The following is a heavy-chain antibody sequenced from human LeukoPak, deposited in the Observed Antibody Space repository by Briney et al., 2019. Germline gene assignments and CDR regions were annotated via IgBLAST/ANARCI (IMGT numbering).Heavy chain of an antibody. Sequence: GGSLRLSCRASGFTFGDYAMSWVRQAPGKGLVRVSRINSDGSSTSYADSVKGRFTISRDNAKNTLYLQMNSLRAEDTAVYYCARDIRYSGSYYSWGQGTLVTVSS. J-gene: IGHJ4*02. CDR1: GFTFGDYA. CDR2: INSDGSST. D-gene: IGHD1-26*01. CDR3: ARDIRYSGSYYS. V-gene: IGHV3-74*01.